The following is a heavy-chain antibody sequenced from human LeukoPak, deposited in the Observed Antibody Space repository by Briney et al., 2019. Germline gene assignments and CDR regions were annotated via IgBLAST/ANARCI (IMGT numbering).Heavy chain of an antibody. CDR3: ARATYDLLTGFYLDS. D-gene: IGHD3-9*01. J-gene: IGHJ4*02. CDR1: GGTITSGRYY. V-gene: IGHV4-31*03. CDR2: SYYSGST. Sequence: PSQTLSLTCSVSGGTITSGRYYWTWIRQYPEKGLEWIGHSYYSGSTHFKPSLKSRATISLDKSKNQFSLNLTSATAADTAVYYCARATYDLLTGFYLDSWGQGTLVTVSS.